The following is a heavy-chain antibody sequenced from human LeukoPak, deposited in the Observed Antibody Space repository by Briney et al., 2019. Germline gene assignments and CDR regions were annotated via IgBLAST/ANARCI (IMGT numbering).Heavy chain of an antibody. D-gene: IGHD3-10*01. CDR1: GGSISSSSYY. J-gene: IGHJ4*02. Sequence: MPSETLSLTCTVSGGSISSSSYYWGWIRQPPGKGLEWIGSIYYSGSTYYNPSLKSRVTISVDTSKNQFSLKLSSVTAADTAVYYCARDLYYGSGSHWGQGTLVTVSS. CDR2: IYYSGST. CDR3: ARDLYYGSGSH. V-gene: IGHV4-39*07.